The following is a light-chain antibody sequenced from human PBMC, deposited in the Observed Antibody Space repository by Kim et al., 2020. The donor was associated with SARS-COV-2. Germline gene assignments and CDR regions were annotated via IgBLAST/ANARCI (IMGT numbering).Light chain of an antibody. V-gene: IGLV3-1*01. CDR1: KSGNNY. Sequence: SYELTQPPSVSVSPGQTASITCFGDKSGNNYVSWYQQRPGQSPVVVIYQDTNRPSRIPERFSGSNTGNTTTLTISGAQAMDEADYYCQAWDSSTAVFGGGTQLTVL. CDR3: QAWDSSTAV. CDR2: QDT. J-gene: IGLJ3*02.